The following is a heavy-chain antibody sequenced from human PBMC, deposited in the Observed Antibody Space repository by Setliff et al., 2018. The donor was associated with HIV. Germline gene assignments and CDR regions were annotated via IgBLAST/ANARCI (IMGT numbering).Heavy chain of an antibody. J-gene: IGHJ4*02. CDR3: ARLPQDVRSSIDF. CDR1: GFTFTDYW. D-gene: IGHD6-6*01. CDR2: INVDGSSI. Sequence: GGSLRLSCAASGFTFTDYWMHWVRQVPGQGLVWVSRINVDGSSISYADSVKGRFTISRDNAKNTLFLQMNSLRAEDTAVYYCARLPQDVRSSIDFWGQGALVTVS. V-gene: IGHV3-74*01.